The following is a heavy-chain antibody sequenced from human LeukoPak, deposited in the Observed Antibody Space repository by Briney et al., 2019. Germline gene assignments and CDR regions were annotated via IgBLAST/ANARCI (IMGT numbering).Heavy chain of an antibody. CDR2: IYYSGSTGST. D-gene: IGHD3-9*01. CDR1: GDSINSGLSY. CDR3: ARHLYDKTGRPLDS. J-gene: IGHJ4*02. V-gene: IGHV4-39*01. Sequence: SETLSLTCSVSGDSINSGLSYWAWIRQPPGKGLEWIGTIYYSGSTGSTYYNPSLKSRVTISVDTSKNQFSLNLSSLTAAYTAIYYCARHLYDKTGRPLDSWGQGTLVTVSS.